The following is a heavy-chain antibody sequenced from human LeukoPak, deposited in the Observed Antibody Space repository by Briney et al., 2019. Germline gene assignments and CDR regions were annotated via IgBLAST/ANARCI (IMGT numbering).Heavy chain of an antibody. CDR3: ARDLGDSSGYYYRSNYYYYYGMDV. Sequence: ASVKVSCKASGYTFTGYYMHWVRQAPGQGLEWMGWINPNSGGTNYAQKFQGRVTMTRDTSISTAYMELSRLRSDDTAVYYCARDLGDSSGYYYRSNYYYYYGMDVWGQGTTVTVSS. V-gene: IGHV1-2*02. J-gene: IGHJ6*02. CDR2: INPNSGGT. D-gene: IGHD3-22*01. CDR1: GYTFTGYY.